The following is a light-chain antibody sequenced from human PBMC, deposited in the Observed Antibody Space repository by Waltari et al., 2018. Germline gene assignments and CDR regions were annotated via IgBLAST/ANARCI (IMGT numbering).Light chain of an antibody. CDR2: DIS. CDR3: MQTLEFPFT. Sequence: DIVMTQTPLSLPVTLGEPASISCRSSQSLLDSGDETTYLEWYLQKPGHSPQLLIYDISSRASGVPDRFSGSGSDSDFTLKISRVEAEDVGIYYCMQTLEFPFTFGPGTKLDIK. CDR1: QSLLDSGDETTY. J-gene: IGKJ3*01. V-gene: IGKV2-40*01.